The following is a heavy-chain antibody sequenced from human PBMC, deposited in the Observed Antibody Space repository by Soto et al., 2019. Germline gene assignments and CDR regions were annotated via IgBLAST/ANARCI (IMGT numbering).Heavy chain of an antibody. CDR2: SRNKANGYTT. D-gene: IGHD4-17*01. CDR3: ARVRTTGAYDLDY. J-gene: IGHJ4*02. Sequence: PGGSLRLSCAVSGFTFSDHYMDWVRQAPGKGLEWLGRSRNKANGYTTIYVASVKDRFTISRDDSKDSLVLQMNSLKTEDTAVYHCARVRTTGAYDLDYWGQGTLITVSS. V-gene: IGHV3-72*01. CDR1: GFTFSDHY.